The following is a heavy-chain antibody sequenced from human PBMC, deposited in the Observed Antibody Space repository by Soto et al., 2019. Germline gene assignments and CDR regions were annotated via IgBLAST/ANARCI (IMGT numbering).Heavy chain of an antibody. D-gene: IGHD6-13*01. Sequence: ASVKVSCKASGYTFTGYYMHWVRQAPGQGLEWMGWINPNSGGTNYAQKFQGRVTMTRDTSISTAYMELSRLRSDDTAVYYCARLAPGQQLVGIFDYWGQGTLVTVSS. CDR1: GYTFTGYY. V-gene: IGHV1-2*02. CDR3: ARLAPGQQLVGIFDY. CDR2: INPNSGGT. J-gene: IGHJ4*02.